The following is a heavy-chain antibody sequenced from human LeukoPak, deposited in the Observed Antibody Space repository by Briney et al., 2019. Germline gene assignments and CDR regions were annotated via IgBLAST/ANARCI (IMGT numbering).Heavy chain of an antibody. CDR1: GFTLSNPW. D-gene: IGHD5-24*01. V-gene: IGHV3-7*01. CDR2: IKQDGIEK. J-gene: IGHJ4*02. CDR3: ARGWAVDF. Sequence: PGGSLRLSCAASGFTLSNPWMIWVRHAPGKGRECVANIKQDGIEKYYLDSVKGRFTISRDNAKNSVYLQMNRVRVEDTAVYYCARGWAVDFWGQGTLVTVSS.